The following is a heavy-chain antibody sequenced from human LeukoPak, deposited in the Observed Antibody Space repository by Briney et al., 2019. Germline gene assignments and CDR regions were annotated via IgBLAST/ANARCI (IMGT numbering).Heavy chain of an antibody. J-gene: IGHJ4*02. CDR1: GFTFSSYS. CDR2: ISSASTYI. V-gene: IGHV3-21*01. D-gene: IGHD5-18*01. CDR3: ARLVWDTTMADGDIDS. Sequence: GESLRLSCAASGFTFSSYSMNWVRQAPGKGLEWVSSISSASTYIYYADSVKGRFAISRDNAKNSLYLQMNSLRAEDTAMYYCARLVWDTTMADGDIDSWGQGTLLIVSS.